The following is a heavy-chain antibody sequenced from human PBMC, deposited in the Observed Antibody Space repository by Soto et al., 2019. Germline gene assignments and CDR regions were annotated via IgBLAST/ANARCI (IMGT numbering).Heavy chain of an antibody. D-gene: IGHD2-2*01. CDR2: ISGSGIST. V-gene: IGHV3-23*01. CDR1: GFTFSNYA. Sequence: EVQLLESGGGLVQPGGSLRLSCAASGFTFSNYAMTWVRQATGKWLERVSAISGSGISTFYADYVKGRFTISRDSSKNTLYLQMNSLRAADTAVYYCERDSADCASSSCYGCFGYWGQGTLVTVSS. CDR3: ERDSADCASSSCYGCFGY. J-gene: IGHJ4*02.